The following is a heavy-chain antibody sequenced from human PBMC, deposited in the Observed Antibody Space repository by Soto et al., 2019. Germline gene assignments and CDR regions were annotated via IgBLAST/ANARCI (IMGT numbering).Heavy chain of an antibody. CDR3: VKDLKEVAYCSGGSCYSDY. CDR2: ISGSADTT. V-gene: IGHV3-23*01. D-gene: IGHD2-15*01. CDR1: GFTFSNYA. J-gene: IGHJ4*02. Sequence: GGSLRLSCAASGFTFSNYAMSWVRQAPERGLEWVSVISGSADTTYYADSVKGRFSISRDSSKNTLYLQMNSLRAEDTATYYCVKDLKEVAYCSGGSCYSDYWGQGTLVTVSS.